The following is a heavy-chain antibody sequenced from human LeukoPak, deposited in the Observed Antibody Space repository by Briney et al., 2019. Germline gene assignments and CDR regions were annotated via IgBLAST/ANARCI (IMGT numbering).Heavy chain of an antibody. V-gene: IGHV1-2*02. CDR1: GYTFTTYY. CDR2: INPTSGGT. D-gene: IGHD3-10*01. J-gene: IGHJ4*02. Sequence: ASVEVSCKASGYTFTTYYIHWVRQAPGQGPEWMGWINPTSGGTNYAQKFQGRVTLTRDTSITTVYMELNRLRSDDTGVYYCAREGFGELLNYFDQWGQGTLVTVSS. CDR3: AREGFGELLNYFDQ.